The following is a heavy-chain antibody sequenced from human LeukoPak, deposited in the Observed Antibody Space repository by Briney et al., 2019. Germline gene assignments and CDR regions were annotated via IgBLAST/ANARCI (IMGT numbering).Heavy chain of an antibody. CDR3: AKWKYSNSGIDDY. V-gene: IGHV3-23*01. D-gene: IGHD6-6*01. CDR2: ISGSGDNT. J-gene: IGHJ4*02. CDR1: GFTFSTYS. Sequence: GGSLRLSCAASGFTFSTYSMNWVRQVPGKGLEWVSVISGSGDNTYYADSVKGRFTISRDNSKNMLYLQMNSLRAEDTAVYYCAKWKYSNSGIDDYWGQGTLVTVSS.